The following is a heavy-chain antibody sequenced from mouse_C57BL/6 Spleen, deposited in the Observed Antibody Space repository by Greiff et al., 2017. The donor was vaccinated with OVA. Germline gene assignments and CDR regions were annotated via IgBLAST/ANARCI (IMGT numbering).Heavy chain of an antibody. D-gene: IGHD2-4*01. CDR3: ARSGDYDDYAMDY. CDR2: IDPSDSYT. J-gene: IGHJ4*01. CDR1: GYTFTSYW. V-gene: IGHV1-50*01. Sequence: VQLQQSGAELVEPGASVKLSCKASGYTFTSYWMQWVKQRPGQGLEWIGEIDPSDSYTNYNQKFKGKATLTVDTSSSTAYMQLSSLTSEDSAVYYCARSGDYDDYAMDYWGQGTSVTVSS.